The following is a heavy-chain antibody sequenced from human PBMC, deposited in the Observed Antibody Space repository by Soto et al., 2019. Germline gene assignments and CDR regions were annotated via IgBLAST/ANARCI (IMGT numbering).Heavy chain of an antibody. CDR2: INPNSGGT. J-gene: IGHJ4*02. V-gene: IGHV1-2*02. CDR3: ARTYYYDSSGYYYEDY. D-gene: IGHD3-22*01. Sequence: QVQLVQSGAEVKKPGASVKVSCKASGYTFTGYYMHWVRQAPGQGLEWMGWINPNSGGTNYAQKFQGRVTMTRDTSISTADRELSRLRSDDTAVYYCARTYYYDSSGYYYEDYWGQGTLVTVSS. CDR1: GYTFTGYY.